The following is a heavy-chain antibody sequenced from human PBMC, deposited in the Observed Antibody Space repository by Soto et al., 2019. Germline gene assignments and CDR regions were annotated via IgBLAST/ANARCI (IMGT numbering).Heavy chain of an antibody. CDR3: ANAVVVVAAINY. Sequence: EVQLLESGGGLVQPGGSLRLSCAASGFTFSSYAMSWVRQAPGKGLEWVSAISGSGCSTYYADSVKGRFTISRDNSKNTLYLQMNSLRAEATAVYYCANAVVVVAAINYWGQGTLVTVSS. J-gene: IGHJ4*02. CDR1: GFTFSSYA. CDR2: ISGSGCST. D-gene: IGHD2-15*01. V-gene: IGHV3-23*01.